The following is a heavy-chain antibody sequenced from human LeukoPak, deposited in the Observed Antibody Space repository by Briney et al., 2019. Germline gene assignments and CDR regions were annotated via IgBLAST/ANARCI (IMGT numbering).Heavy chain of an antibody. V-gene: IGHV1-18*01. J-gene: IGHJ3*02. Sequence: ASVKVSCKASGYTFTSYGISWVRQAPGQGLEWMGWINAYTGNTNYAQKLQGRVTMTTDTSTSTAYMELRSLRSDDTAVYYCARDVYYDDSSGYFGDAFDIWGQGTMVTVSS. CDR3: ARDVYYDDSSGYFGDAFDI. CDR1: GYTFTSYG. D-gene: IGHD3-22*01. CDR2: INAYTGNT.